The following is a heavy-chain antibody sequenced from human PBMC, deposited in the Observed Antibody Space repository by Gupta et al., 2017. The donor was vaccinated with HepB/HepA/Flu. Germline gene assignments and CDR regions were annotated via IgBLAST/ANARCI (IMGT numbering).Heavy chain of an antibody. D-gene: IGHD4-4*01. CDR2: INHSGTI. CDR3: ARGSQTVRAYLQF. Sequence: QVELRQWGAGLLKTSETLSLTCAVYGGSFSGYYWSWIRQPPGKGLEWIGEINHSGTINFNPSLKSRVSISVDTSKNQFSLNLRSVTAADTAVYYCARGSQTVRAYLQFWGRGTPVTVSS. V-gene: IGHV4-34*02. CDR1: GGSFSGYY. J-gene: IGHJ1*01.